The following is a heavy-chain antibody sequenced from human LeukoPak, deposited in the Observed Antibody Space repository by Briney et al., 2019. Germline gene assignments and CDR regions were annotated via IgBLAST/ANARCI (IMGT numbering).Heavy chain of an antibody. V-gene: IGHV3-23*01. CDR2: INGSGVIT. D-gene: IGHD3-16*01. CDR3: AKDSSQGGDYFDS. Sequence: PGGSLRLSCAASEFTVSKYAMNGVRQAPGKGLEWVSGINGSGVITFYADSVKGRFTISRDNSKNTLYLQMNSLRAEDTAIYYCAKDSSQGGDYFDSWGQGTLVTVSS. CDR1: EFTVSKYA. J-gene: IGHJ4*02.